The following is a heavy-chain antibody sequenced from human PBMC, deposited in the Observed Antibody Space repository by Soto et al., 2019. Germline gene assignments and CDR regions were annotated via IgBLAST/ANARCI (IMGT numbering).Heavy chain of an antibody. CDR2: ISSSSDTI. V-gene: IGHV3-11*01. J-gene: IGHJ4*02. Sequence: LTCAVYGGSFSGYYWSWIRQPPGKGLEWVSYISSSSDTIYYADSVKGRFTISRDNAKNSLYLQMNSLRAEDTAVYYCVRGASLNFDYWGQGTLVTFSS. D-gene: IGHD1-26*01. CDR3: VRGASLNFDY. CDR1: GGSFSGYY.